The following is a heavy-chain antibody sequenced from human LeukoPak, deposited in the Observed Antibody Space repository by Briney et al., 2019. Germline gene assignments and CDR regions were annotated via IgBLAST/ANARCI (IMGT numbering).Heavy chain of an antibody. J-gene: IGHJ3*02. V-gene: IGHV3-15*01. Sequence: GGSLRLSCAASGFTFSNAWMSWVRQAPGKGLEWVGRIKSKTDGGTTDYAAPVKGRFTISRDDSKNTLYLQMNSLKTEDTAVYYCTTALQGVPYDAFDIWGQGTMVTVSS. CDR3: TTALQGVPYDAFDI. CDR2: IKSKTDGGTT. D-gene: IGHD1-1*01. CDR1: GFTFSNAW.